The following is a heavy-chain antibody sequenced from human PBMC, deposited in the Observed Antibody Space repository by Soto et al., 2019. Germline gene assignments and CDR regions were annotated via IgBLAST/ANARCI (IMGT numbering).Heavy chain of an antibody. J-gene: IGHJ3*02. Sequence: QVQLVQSGAEVKKPGSSVKVSCKASGGTFSSYAISWVRQAPGQGLEWMGGIIPIFGTANYAQKFQGRVTITADEATSTAYMELRSLRSEDTAVYYCATTAEIAAAFYAFDIWGEGTMVTVSS. CDR2: IIPIFGTA. CDR3: ATTAEIAAAFYAFDI. V-gene: IGHV1-69*01. CDR1: GGTFSSYA. D-gene: IGHD6-13*01.